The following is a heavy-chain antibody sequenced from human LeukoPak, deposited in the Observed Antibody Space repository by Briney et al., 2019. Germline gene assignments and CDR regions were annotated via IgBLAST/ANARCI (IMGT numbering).Heavy chain of an antibody. Sequence: GGSLRLSCAASGFSSRSYFMYWVRQAPGKGLVWVSRINPYGSDTEYADSVKGRFTISRDNAKNTLYMQMNSLREGDTAVYYCVAYNWNYPEYWGQGTLVTVSS. CDR1: GFSSRSYF. CDR3: VAYNWNYPEY. V-gene: IGHV3-74*03. J-gene: IGHJ4*02. D-gene: IGHD1-7*01. CDR2: INPYGSDT.